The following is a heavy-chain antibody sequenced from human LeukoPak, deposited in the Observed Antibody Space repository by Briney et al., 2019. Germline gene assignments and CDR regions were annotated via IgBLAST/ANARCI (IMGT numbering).Heavy chain of an antibody. Sequence: GGSLRLSCAASGFPFSTFGMHWVRQAPGKGLEWVAAIAYDGNVKYYPDPLKGRLTISRDNSKNTLYVQIIMLRTEDTAVYSCAKDRTVVGATSFYYWGLGALVTVSS. V-gene: IGHV3-30*18. D-gene: IGHD1-26*01. CDR1: GFPFSTFG. CDR3: AKDRTVVGATSFYY. J-gene: IGHJ4*02. CDR2: IAYDGNVK.